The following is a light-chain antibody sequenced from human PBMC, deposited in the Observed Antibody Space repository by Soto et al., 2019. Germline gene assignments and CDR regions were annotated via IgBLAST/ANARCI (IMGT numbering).Light chain of an antibody. Sequence: EIVFTQSPGTLSLSPGERATLSCRASQSVSNNYLAWYQQKPGQAPRLLIYGASNRATGIPDGFSGSGSGTDFTLTISRLEPEDFAVYYCQQYGSSGTFGQGTKV. CDR1: QSVSNNY. CDR3: QQYGSSGT. CDR2: GAS. V-gene: IGKV3-20*01. J-gene: IGKJ1*01.